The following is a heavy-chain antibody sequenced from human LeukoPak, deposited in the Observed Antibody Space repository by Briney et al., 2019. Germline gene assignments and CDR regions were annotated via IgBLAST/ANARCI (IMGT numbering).Heavy chain of an antibody. D-gene: IGHD1-26*01. CDR1: GGSISNYY. Sequence: SETLSLTCTVSGGSISNYYWSWIRQPPGKGLEWIGYIYHSGSTYYNPSLKSRVTISVDRSKNQFSLKLSSVTAADTAVYYCARGLGNNWFDPWGQGTLVTVSS. CDR2: IYHSGST. V-gene: IGHV4-59*12. J-gene: IGHJ5*02. CDR3: ARGLGNNWFDP.